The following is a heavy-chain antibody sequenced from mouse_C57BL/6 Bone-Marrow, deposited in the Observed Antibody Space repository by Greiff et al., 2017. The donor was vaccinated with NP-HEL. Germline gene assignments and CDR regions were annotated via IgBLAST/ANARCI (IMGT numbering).Heavy chain of an antibody. CDR2: IWGGGST. CDR1: GFSLTSYG. D-gene: IGHD2-1*01. Sequence: VQRVESGPGLVAPSQSLSITCTVSGFSLTSYGVDWVRQPPGKGLEWLGVIWGGGSTNNNSALMYRLSISKDNSKSQVFLKMNSLQTDDTAMYYCAKHRVYYDNYGDYAMDYWGQGTSVTVSS. J-gene: IGHJ4*01. V-gene: IGHV2-9*01. CDR3: AKHRVYYDNYGDYAMDY.